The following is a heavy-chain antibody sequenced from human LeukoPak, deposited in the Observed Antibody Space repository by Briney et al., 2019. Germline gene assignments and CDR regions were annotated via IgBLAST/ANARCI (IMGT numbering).Heavy chain of an antibody. Sequence: PSETLSLTCTVSGGSISSYYWSWIRQPPGKGLEWIGYIYYSGSTNYNPSLKSRVTISVDTSKNQFSLRLSSVTAADTAVYYCASSMDDAFDIWGQGTMVTVSS. D-gene: IGHD2-2*01. J-gene: IGHJ3*02. CDR1: GGSISSYY. V-gene: IGHV4-59*01. CDR3: ASSMDDAFDI. CDR2: IYYSGST.